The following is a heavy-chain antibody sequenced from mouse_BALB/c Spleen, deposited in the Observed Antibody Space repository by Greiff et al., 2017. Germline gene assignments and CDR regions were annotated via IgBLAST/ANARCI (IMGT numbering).Heavy chain of an antibody. J-gene: IGHJ3*01. V-gene: IGHV5-9-4*01. CDR1: GFTFTSYA. D-gene: IGHD1-3*01. Sequence: EVQLQESGAGLVKPGGSLKLSCAASGFTFTSYAMSWVRQSPGKRLEWVAVISSGGSYTYYPDAVTGRFTISRDNAKNTLYLEMNSLRSEYTAMYYCAREGSSDAMAYWGQGTLVTVSA. CDR2: ISSGGSYT. CDR3: AREGSSDAMAY.